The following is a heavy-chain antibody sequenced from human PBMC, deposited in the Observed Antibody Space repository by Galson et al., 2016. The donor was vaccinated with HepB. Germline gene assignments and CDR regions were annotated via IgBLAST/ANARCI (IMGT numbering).Heavy chain of an antibody. J-gene: IGHJ3*01. V-gene: IGHV2-5*02. CDR1: GFSLSTSGVS. Sequence: PALVTPTQTLTLTCTFSGFSLSTSGVSVGWIRQPPGKALEWLALIYWDDDKRYSPSLKSRLTNTKDTSKTQVVLTMTNMDPVDTATYYCAHRGYRDFLGAFDFWGRGTMVTVSS. CDR3: AHRGYRDFLGAFDF. D-gene: IGHD5-18*01. CDR2: IYWDDDK.